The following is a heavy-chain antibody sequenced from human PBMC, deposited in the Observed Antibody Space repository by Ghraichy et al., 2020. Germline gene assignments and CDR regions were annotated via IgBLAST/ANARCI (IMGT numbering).Heavy chain of an antibody. CDR1: GFTFSVYS. CDR3: ASSNGNLDH. J-gene: IGHJ4*02. D-gene: IGHD1-14*01. CDR2: ITGSSSTI. V-gene: IGHV3-48*01. Sequence: GGSLRLSCAASGFTFSVYSMNWARQAPGKGLEWFSYITGSSSTIYYADSVKGRFTISRDNAKNSLYLQMNSLRAEDTAVYYCASSNGNLDHWGQGTLVTVSS.